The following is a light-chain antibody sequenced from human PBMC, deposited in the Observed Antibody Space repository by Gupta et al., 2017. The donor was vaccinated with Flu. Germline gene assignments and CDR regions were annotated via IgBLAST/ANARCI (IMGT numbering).Light chain of an antibody. CDR1: QGISNY. CDR2: GAS. Sequence: DIQMTPSPSSLSASVGARVTITCRASQGISNYLAWFQQKPGKAPKPLIYGASILQSGVPSKFSGSGSGSGTDFTLTISGLQPEDFATYYCQQYDSYPLTFGGGTKVEIK. J-gene: IGKJ4*01. V-gene: IGKV1-16*02. CDR3: QQYDSYPLT.